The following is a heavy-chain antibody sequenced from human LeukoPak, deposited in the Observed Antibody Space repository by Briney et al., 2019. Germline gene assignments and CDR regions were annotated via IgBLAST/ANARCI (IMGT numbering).Heavy chain of an antibody. Sequence: GGSLRLSCAASGFTFSDYYMSWVRQAPGKGLEWVSDISSSSSYTSYADSVKGRFTISRDNAKRSLYLQMNSRRAEDTAVYYCARDLRSNYYGSGPLDYWGQGNLVTVSS. CDR1: GFTFSDYY. CDR2: ISSSSSYT. D-gene: IGHD3-10*01. V-gene: IGHV3-11*06. CDR3: ARDLRSNYYGSGPLDY. J-gene: IGHJ4*02.